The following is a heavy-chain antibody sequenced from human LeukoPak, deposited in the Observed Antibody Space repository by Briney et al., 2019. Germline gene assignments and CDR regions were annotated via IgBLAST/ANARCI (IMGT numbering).Heavy chain of an antibody. J-gene: IGHJ4*02. D-gene: IGHD3-10*01. CDR3: ARDLANSLYYYGFDY. CDR2: IIPIFGTA. CDR1: GGTFSSYA. Sequence: SVKVSCKASGGTFSSYAISWVRQAPGQGLEWMGRIIPIFGTANYAQKFQGRVTITTDESTSTAYMERSSLRSEDTAVYYCARDLANSLYYYGFDYWGQGTLVTVSS. V-gene: IGHV1-69*05.